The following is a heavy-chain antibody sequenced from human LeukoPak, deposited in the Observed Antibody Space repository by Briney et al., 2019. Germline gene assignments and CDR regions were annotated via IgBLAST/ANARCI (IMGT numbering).Heavy chain of an antibody. V-gene: IGHV3-23*01. CDR1: GFTFSRYA. Sequence: PGGSLRLSCAASGFTFSRYAMSWVRQAPGKGLAWVSAISGSGSNTYYADSVKGRFTISRDNSKNTLFLQMNSLRAEDTAVYYCAKEGVWGSSDYWGQETLVTVSS. CDR2: ISGSGSNT. CDR3: AKEGVWGSSDY. J-gene: IGHJ4*02. D-gene: IGHD3-16*01.